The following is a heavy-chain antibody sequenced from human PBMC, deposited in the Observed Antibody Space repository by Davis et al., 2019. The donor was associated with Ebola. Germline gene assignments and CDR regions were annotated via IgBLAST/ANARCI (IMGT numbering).Heavy chain of an antibody. CDR2: IYHSGST. V-gene: IGHV4-4*02. CDR3: ARRYYDNYGMDV. D-gene: IGHD3-22*01. Sequence: MPGGSLRLSCAVSGGSISSSNWWSWVRQPPGKGLEWIGEIYHSGSTNYNPSLKSRVTISVDKSKNQFSLKLSSVTAADTAVYYCARRYYDNYGMDVWGQGTTVTVSS. J-gene: IGHJ6*02. CDR1: GGSISSSNW.